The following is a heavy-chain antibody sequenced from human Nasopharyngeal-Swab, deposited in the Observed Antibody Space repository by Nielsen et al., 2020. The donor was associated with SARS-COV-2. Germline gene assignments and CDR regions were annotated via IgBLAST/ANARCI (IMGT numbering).Heavy chain of an antibody. Sequence: SESLSLTCTASGCSISSCSYYWGWIRQPPGKGLVWIGSIYYSGSTYYNPSLKSCVTISVDTSKNQLFLMLSSVTAADTAVYYCAREIITIFGVVIPNWFDPWGQGTLVTVSS. D-gene: IGHD3-3*01. CDR2: IYYSGST. CDR3: AREIITIFGVVIPNWFDP. J-gene: IGHJ5*02. V-gene: IGHV4-39*02. CDR1: GCSISSCSYY.